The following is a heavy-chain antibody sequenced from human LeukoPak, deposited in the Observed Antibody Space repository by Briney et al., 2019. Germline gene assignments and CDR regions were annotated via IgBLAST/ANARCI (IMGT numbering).Heavy chain of an antibody. CDR3: AKEASSSFDY. CDR2: VSGGAGST. CDR1: GFTFSSYG. D-gene: IGHD6-6*01. Sequence: PGGSLRLSCAASGFTFSSYGMHWVRQAPGKGLEWVSAVSGGAGSTNYADSVKGRFTISRDNSKNTLYLQMNSLRAEDTAVYYCAKEASSSFDYWGQGTLVTVSS. V-gene: IGHV3-23*01. J-gene: IGHJ4*02.